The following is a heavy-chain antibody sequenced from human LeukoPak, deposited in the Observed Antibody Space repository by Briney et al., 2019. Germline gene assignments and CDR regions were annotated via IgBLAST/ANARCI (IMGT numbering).Heavy chain of an antibody. CDR2: IYYSGST. CDR1: GGSISSYY. J-gene: IGHJ6*03. CDR3: ARRYSSGWYPLYYYYYMDV. D-gene: IGHD6-19*01. V-gene: IGHV4-59*12. Sequence: SETLSLTCTVSGGSISSYYWSWIRQPPGKGLEWIGYIYYSGSTNYNPSLKSRVTISVDTSKNQFSLKLSSVTAADTAVYYCARRYSSGWYPLYYYYYMDVWGKGTTVTVSS.